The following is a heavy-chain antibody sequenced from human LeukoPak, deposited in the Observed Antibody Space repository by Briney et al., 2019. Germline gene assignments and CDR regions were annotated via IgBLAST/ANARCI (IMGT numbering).Heavy chain of an antibody. CDR3: ARDEPTVTTGPPVGS. Sequence: GGSLRLSCAASGFTFETYWMHWVRQAPGKGLVWVSCISGDGSTTNYADSVKGRFTISRDNAKNTLYLQMNSLSAEVTAVYYCARDEPTVTTGPPVGSWGQGTLVTVSS. J-gene: IGHJ5*02. D-gene: IGHD4-17*01. V-gene: IGHV3-74*01. CDR1: GFTFETYW. CDR2: ISGDGSTT.